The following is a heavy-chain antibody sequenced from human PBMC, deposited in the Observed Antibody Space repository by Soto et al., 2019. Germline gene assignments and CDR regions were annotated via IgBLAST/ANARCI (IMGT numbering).Heavy chain of an antibody. V-gene: IGHV4-59*02. J-gene: IGHJ6*02. CDR3: ARGTDYSQIAAYHYGLDV. Sequence: SETLSLTCPVSGGSVPSYKWSWIRQPPGKGLKSIDYLYFSWSTSYNPSLKSRVTLSVVMSKNQFPLTLTSVTPADAAVDYFARGTDYSQIAAYHYGLDVWGQGTTVTVSS. CDR1: GGSVPSYK. D-gene: IGHD2-15*01. CDR2: LYFSWST.